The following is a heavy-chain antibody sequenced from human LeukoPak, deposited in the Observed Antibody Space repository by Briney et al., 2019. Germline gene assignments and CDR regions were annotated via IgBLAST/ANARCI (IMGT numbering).Heavy chain of an antibody. D-gene: IGHD3-9*01. CDR2: IYYTGGT. CDR3: ARRAGSYYDILTALWSRVTFDI. CDR1: VGSISRYY. J-gene: IGHJ3*02. Sequence: PSETLSLTCSVSVGSISRYYWSWSSEPPGGGLGCGGYIYYTGGTNYNPYLKSRVTISVDTSKNQFSLKLSSVTAADTAVYYCARRAGSYYDILTALWSRVTFDIWGQGTMVTVSS. V-gene: IGHV4-59*08.